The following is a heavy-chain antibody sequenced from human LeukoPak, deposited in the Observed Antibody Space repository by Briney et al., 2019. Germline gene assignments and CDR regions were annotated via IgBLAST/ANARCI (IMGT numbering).Heavy chain of an antibody. CDR3: ARGRPHGNDY. CDR1: GFTFSSFS. Sequence: GGSLRLSCAATGFTFSSFSMHWVRQAPGKGLVWVSRIASDGSSTTYADSVKGRFSISRDNAKNTLYLQMNSLRVEDTAVYYCARGRPHGNDYWGQGTLVTVSS. V-gene: IGHV3-74*01. J-gene: IGHJ4*02. CDR2: IASDGSST. D-gene: IGHD4-23*01.